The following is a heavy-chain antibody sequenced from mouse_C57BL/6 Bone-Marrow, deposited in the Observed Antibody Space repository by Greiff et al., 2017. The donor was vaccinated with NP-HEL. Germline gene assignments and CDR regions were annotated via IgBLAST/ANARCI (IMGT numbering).Heavy chain of an antibody. CDR3: AHYGSRGGWYFDV. V-gene: IGHV5-4*03. D-gene: IGHD1-1*01. J-gene: IGHJ1*03. Sequence: EVMLVESGGGLVKPGGSLKLSCAASGFTFSSYAMSWVRQTPEKRLEWVATISDGGSYTYYPDNVKGRFTISRDNAKNNLYLQMSHLKSEDTAMYYCAHYGSRGGWYFDVWGTGTTVTVSS. CDR1: GFTFSSYA. CDR2: ISDGGSYT.